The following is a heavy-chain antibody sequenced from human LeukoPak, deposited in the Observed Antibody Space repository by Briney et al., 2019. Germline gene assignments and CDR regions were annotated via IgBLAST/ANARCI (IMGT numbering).Heavy chain of an antibody. CDR3: AREVGLVYYDSSGPPGGMDV. V-gene: IGHV3-7*01. CDR1: GFTFSSYW. Sequence: PGGSLRLSCAASGFTFSSYWMSWVRQAPGKGLEWVANIKQDGSEKYYVDSVKGRFTISRDNAKNSPYLQMNSLRAEDTAVYYCAREVGLVYYDSSGPPGGMDVWGQGTTVTVSS. J-gene: IGHJ6*02. CDR2: IKQDGSEK. D-gene: IGHD3-22*01.